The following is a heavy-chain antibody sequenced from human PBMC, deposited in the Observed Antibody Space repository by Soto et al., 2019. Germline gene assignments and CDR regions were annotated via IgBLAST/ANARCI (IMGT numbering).Heavy chain of an antibody. V-gene: IGHV1-18*01. D-gene: IGHD2-8*01. CDR1: GYTFTRYG. Sequence: QGQLVQSGAEVKKPGASVKVSCKASGYTFTRYGISWVRQAPGQGLEGMGWISGYNGDTKYAQKFQGRVTRTIGPSTTTAFMELRSLTSHDTAVYYCANNGRPPYYYYGLDVWGQGTTVTVSS. CDR3: ANNGRPPYYYYGLDV. CDR2: ISGYNGDT. J-gene: IGHJ6*02.